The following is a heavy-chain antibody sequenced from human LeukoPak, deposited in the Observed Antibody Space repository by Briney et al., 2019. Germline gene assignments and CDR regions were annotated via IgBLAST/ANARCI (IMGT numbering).Heavy chain of an antibody. CDR2: IYYSGST. Sequence: SETLSLTCTVSGGSISNNNYYCGWIRQPPGKGLEWIGTIYYSGSTYYNPSLKSRVTISVDTSRNQFSLKLSSVTAADTAVYYCARRSYYDSSGYYYYWGQGTLVTVSS. D-gene: IGHD3-22*01. J-gene: IGHJ4*02. CDR1: GGSISNNNYY. V-gene: IGHV4-39*01. CDR3: ARRSYYDSSGYYYY.